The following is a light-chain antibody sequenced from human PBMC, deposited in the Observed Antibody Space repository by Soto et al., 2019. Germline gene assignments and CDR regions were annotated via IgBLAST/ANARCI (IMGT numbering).Light chain of an antibody. CDR3: QQNNKWPPVT. V-gene: IGKV3-15*01. CDR1: QTISND. Sequence: EVVMTQSPATVSWSPGEGVTLSCRASQTISNDLAWYQQKPGQAPRLLIYGASTRATGVPARFSGGGSGTEFTLTISSLQSEDFAFYYCQQNNKWPPVTFGGGTKVEIK. J-gene: IGKJ4*01. CDR2: GAS.